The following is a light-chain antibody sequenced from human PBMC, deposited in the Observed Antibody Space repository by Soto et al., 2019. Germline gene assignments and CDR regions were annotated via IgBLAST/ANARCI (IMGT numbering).Light chain of an antibody. CDR2: LEGSGSY. Sequence: QSVLTQSSSASASLGSSVKLTCTLRSGHSSYIIAWHQQQPGKAPRYLMKLEGSGSYNKGSGVPDRFSGSSSGADRYLTISNLQSEDEADYYCDTWDSNTQVFGGGTKLTVL. V-gene: IGLV4-60*03. J-gene: IGLJ2*01. CDR3: DTWDSNTQV. CDR1: SGHSSYI.